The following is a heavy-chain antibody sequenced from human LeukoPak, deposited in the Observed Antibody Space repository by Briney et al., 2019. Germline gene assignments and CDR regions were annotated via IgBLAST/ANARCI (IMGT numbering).Heavy chain of an antibody. V-gene: IGHV1-46*01. Sequence: ASLKVSCTASGYTFTSYYMHWVRQAPGQGLEWMGIINPSGGSTSYAQTFQGRVTITRDTSTSTVYMELSSLRSEDTAVYYCARAYYYDSSGRGTPFDPWGQGTLVTVSS. CDR1: GYTFTSYY. J-gene: IGHJ5*02. CDR3: ARAYYYDSSGRGTPFDP. D-gene: IGHD3-22*01. CDR2: INPSGGST.